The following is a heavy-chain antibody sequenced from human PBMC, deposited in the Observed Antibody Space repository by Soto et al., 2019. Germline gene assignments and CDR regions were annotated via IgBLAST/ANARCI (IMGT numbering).Heavy chain of an antibody. J-gene: IGHJ4*02. Sequence: QITLKESGPTLVKPTQTLTLTCTFSGFSLSTSGVGVGWIRQPPGKALELLALIYWDDDKRYSPSLKSRLTITKETAKIQVVLTTTNMDPVDTVTYLCAHRRRGSYVDYWGQGTLVTVSS. CDR2: IYWDDDK. CDR1: GFSLSTSGVG. D-gene: IGHD2-15*01. V-gene: IGHV2-5*02. CDR3: AHRRRGSYVDY.